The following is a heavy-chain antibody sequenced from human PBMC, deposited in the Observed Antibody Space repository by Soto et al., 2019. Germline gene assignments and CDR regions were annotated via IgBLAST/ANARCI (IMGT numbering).Heavy chain of an antibody. J-gene: IGHJ4*02. V-gene: IGHV3-30*18. CDR2: ISYDGSNK. Sequence: GGALRLSCAASGVTISNNYMTCVRQAQGKEMEWVAVISYDGSNKYYADSVKGRFTISRDNSKNTLYLQMNSLRAEDTAVYYCAKDRRPMYYYGSGSQDYWGQGTLVTVSS. D-gene: IGHD3-10*01. CDR1: GVTISNNY. CDR3: AKDRRPMYYYGSGSQDY.